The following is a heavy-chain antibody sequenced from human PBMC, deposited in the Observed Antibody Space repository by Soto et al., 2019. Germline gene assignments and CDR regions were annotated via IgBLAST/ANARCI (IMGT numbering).Heavy chain of an antibody. V-gene: IGHV3-66*01. Sequence: QPGGSLRLSCAASGLSFSDYYMSWVRQAPGKRLEWVSVIYSSGSTYYPDSVKGRFTISRDNSNNILYLQMNSLRVEDTAVYYCAKDVSVIGVAGSPLHYWGQGALVTVSS. D-gene: IGHD6-19*01. J-gene: IGHJ4*02. CDR2: IYSSGST. CDR3: AKDVSVIGVAGSPLHY. CDR1: GLSFSDYY.